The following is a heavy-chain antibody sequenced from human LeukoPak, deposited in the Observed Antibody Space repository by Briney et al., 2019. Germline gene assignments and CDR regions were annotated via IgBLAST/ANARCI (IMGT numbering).Heavy chain of an antibody. J-gene: IGHJ4*02. CDR3: VREVPGVSSFDS. CDR2: IYYSGST. CDR1: GGSISSYY. V-gene: IGHV4-59*01. D-gene: IGHD3-10*01. Sequence: SETLSLTCTVSGGSISSYYWNWIRQPPGKGLEWIGYIYYSGSTTYNPSLKSRVTISVDTSNNEFSLKLTSVSAADTGVYYCVREVPGVSSFDSWGQGTLVTVSS.